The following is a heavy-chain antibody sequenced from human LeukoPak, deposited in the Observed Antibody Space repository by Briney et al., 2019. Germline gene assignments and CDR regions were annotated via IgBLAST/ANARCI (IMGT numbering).Heavy chain of an antibody. CDR1: GFTVNTYY. J-gene: IGHJ4*02. CDR3: VRQVVGPWE. V-gene: IGHV3-53*01. CDR2: IYNDGSA. Sequence: PGGSLRLSCAASGFTVNTYYMTWVRQVPGKGLEWVSIIYNDGSALYADSVKGRFTISRDNSKNTLYLQMNSLRDEDTAVYYCVRQVVGPWEWGQGTLVTVSS. D-gene: IGHD3-22*01.